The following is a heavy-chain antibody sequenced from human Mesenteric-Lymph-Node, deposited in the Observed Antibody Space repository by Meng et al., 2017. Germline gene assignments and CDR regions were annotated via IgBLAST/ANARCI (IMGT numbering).Heavy chain of an antibody. J-gene: IGHJ3*02. D-gene: IGHD3-10*01. V-gene: IGHV1-18*01. CDR2: ISAYNGNT. CDR1: GYTFTSYG. Sequence: ASVKVSCKASGYTFTSYGISWVRQAPGQGLEWMGWISAYNGNTNYAQKLQGRVTMTTDTSTSTAYMELRSLRSDDTAVYYCARESNYYGSGSYPSDAFDIWGQGTMVTVSS. CDR3: ARESNYYGSGSYPSDAFDI.